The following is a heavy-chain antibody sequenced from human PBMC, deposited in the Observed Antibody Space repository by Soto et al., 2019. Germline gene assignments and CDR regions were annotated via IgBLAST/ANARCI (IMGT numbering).Heavy chain of an antibody. CDR2: IYYSGST. CDR1: GGSISSYY. J-gene: IGHJ6*03. Sequence: SETLSLTCTVSGGSISSYYWSWIRQPPGKGLEWIGYIYYSGSTNYNPSLKSRVTISVDTSKNQFSLKLSSVTAADTAVYYCARERTNLRYCSGTSCPPYYYYYMDVWGKGTTVTVSS. CDR3: ARERTNLRYCSGTSCPPYYYYYMDV. V-gene: IGHV4-59*01. D-gene: IGHD2-2*01.